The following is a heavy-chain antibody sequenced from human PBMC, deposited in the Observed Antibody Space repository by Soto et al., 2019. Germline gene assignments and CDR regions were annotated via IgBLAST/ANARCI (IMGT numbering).Heavy chain of an antibody. Sequence: EVQLVESGGGLVQTGGSLRLSCAASGFTFSSYAMHWVRQAPGKGLEYVSAISSNGGSTYYANSVKGRFTISRDNSKNTLYLQMGSLRAEDMAVYYCARDGGGYYLDYWGQGTLVTVSS. J-gene: IGHJ4*02. CDR2: ISSNGGST. D-gene: IGHD2-15*01. V-gene: IGHV3-64*01. CDR1: GFTFSSYA. CDR3: ARDGGGYYLDY.